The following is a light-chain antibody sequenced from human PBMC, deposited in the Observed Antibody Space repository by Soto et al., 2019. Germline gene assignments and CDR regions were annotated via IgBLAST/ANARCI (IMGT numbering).Light chain of an antibody. CDR3: QQYNNWPPPCT. CDR2: GAS. J-gene: IGKJ1*01. V-gene: IGKV3-15*01. Sequence: ELVMTQSPATLSVSPGESATLSCRASQSVSNTLAWYQQQPGQAPRLLIYGASTRATGFPARFSGSGYGTEVTLTISSRQSEDFAVYYCQQYNNWPPPCTFGQAPKVEIQ. CDR1: QSVSNT.